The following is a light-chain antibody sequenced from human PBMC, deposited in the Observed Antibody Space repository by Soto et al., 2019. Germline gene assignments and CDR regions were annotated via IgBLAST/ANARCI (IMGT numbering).Light chain of an antibody. J-gene: IGKJ1*01. V-gene: IGKV3-20*01. Sequence: EVGLTKKKDTLSLSPGERGTLSCRASQSVSGHLAWYQQKPGQAPRLLIYGASSRATGIPDRFSGSGSGTDFTLTITRLEPEDFAVYYCQQYGSSLWTFCQ. CDR2: GAS. CDR1: QSVSGH. CDR3: QQYGSSLWT.